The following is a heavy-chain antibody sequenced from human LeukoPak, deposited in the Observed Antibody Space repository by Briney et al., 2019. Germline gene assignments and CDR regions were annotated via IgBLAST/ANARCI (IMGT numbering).Heavy chain of an antibody. CDR2: IYHSGST. D-gene: IGHD4-17*01. V-gene: IGHV4-38-2*02. CDR1: GYSISSGYY. CDR3: AKEIWPTVAIPGRTYFDY. J-gene: IGHJ4*02. Sequence: PSETLSLTCTVSGYSISSGYYWGWIRQRPGKGLEWIGSIYHSGSTYYTPSLKRRVTISVDTTKNQFSLKLSSVTAADTAVYYCAKEIWPTVAIPGRTYFDYWGQGALVTVSS.